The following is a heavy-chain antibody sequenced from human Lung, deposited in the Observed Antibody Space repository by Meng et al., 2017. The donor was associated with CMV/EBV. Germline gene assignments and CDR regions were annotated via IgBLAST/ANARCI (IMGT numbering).Heavy chain of an antibody. D-gene: IGHD3-16*01. CDR1: GFTFDDYA. J-gene: IGHJ6*02. Sequence: SLKISCAASGFTFDDYAIHWVRQPPGKGLEWVSGINWSGDRAVYADSVKGRFIVSRDNAKNSLFLQMNTLRAEDTALYSCAKDISPTPVMSDGMDVWGQGTTVTVSS. CDR3: AKDISPTPVMSDGMDV. CDR2: INWSGDRA. V-gene: IGHV3-9*01.